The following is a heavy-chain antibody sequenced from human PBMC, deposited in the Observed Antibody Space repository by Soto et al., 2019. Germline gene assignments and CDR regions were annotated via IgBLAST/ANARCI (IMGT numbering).Heavy chain of an antibody. CDR2: INAGNGNT. J-gene: IGHJ6*02. V-gene: IGHV1-3*01. Sequence: ASMKVSCKASGYTFTSCGIHWVRQAPGQRLDWAGWINAGNGNTKYSERFQGRLTITRDTSGSTAYLALSSLRSEETAVYYCARDTNASNAYYHHYYYGMDVWGQGTTVTVSS. CDR3: ARDTNASNAYYHHYYYGMDV. CDR1: GYTFTSCG. D-gene: IGHD3-22*01.